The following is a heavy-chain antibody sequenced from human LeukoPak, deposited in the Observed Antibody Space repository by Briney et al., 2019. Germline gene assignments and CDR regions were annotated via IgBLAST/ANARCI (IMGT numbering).Heavy chain of an antibody. Sequence: DPSETLSLTCTVSGYSINSGHYWGWIRQPPGKRLEWIGSIYYSGSTNYNPSLKSRVTISVDTSKNQFSLKLSSVTAADTAVYYCASSMVRGVISFDYWGQGTLVTVSS. D-gene: IGHD3-10*01. CDR1: GYSINSGHY. CDR3: ASSMVRGVISFDY. V-gene: IGHV4-38-2*02. CDR2: IYYSGST. J-gene: IGHJ4*02.